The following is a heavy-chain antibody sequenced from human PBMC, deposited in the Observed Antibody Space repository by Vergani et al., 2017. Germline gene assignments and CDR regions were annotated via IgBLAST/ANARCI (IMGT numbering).Heavy chain of an antibody. CDR1: GGSFSGYY. D-gene: IGHD3-9*01. Sequence: QVQLQQWGAGLLKPSETLSLTCAVYGGSFSGYYWSWIRQPPGKGLEWIGEINHSGSTNYNPSLTSRVTISVDTSKNQFSLKLSSVTAADTAVYYCARGNYDILTGYSGGNWFDPWGQGTLVTVSS. J-gene: IGHJ5*02. CDR3: ARGNYDILTGYSGGNWFDP. CDR2: INHSGST. V-gene: IGHV4-34*01.